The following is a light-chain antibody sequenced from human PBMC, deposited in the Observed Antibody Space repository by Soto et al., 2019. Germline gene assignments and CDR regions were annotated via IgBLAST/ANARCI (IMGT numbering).Light chain of an antibody. V-gene: IGLV4-69*02. J-gene: IGLJ3*02. CDR2: VNSDGSH. CDR3: QTGGTGIP. CDR1: SGHRNYA. Sequence: QSVLTQSPSASASLGASVKLTCTLDSGHRNYAIAWHQQQPGKGPRYLMKVNSDGSHNQGDGIPGRFSGSSSGAERYLILSSLQSEDEADYYCQTGGTGIPFGGGTKLTVL.